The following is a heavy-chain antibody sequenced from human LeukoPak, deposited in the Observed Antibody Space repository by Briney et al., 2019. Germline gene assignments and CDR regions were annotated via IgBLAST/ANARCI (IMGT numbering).Heavy chain of an antibody. CDR2: IYYSGST. V-gene: IGHV4-61*08. CDR1: GGSISSGDYY. J-gene: IGHJ4*02. Sequence: SETLSLTCTVSGGSISSGDYYWSWIRQPPGKGLEWIGYIYYSGSTNYNPSLKSRVTISVDTSKNQFSLKLSSVTAADTAVYYCACLRYSSSWYVIYWGQGTLVTVSS. CDR3: ACLRYSSSWYVIY. D-gene: IGHD6-13*01.